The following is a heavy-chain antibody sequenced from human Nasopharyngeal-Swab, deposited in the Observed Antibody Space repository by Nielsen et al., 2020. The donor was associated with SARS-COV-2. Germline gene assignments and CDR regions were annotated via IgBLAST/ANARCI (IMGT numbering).Heavy chain of an antibody. J-gene: IGHJ3*02. D-gene: IGHD3-10*01. CDR2: IYPGDSDT. Sequence: GESLKISCKGSGYSFTSYWIGWVRQMPGKGLEWMGIIYPGDSDTRYSPSFQGQVTISADKSISTAYLQWSSLKASDTAMYYCARRSTSRYYYGSGDAFDIWGQGTMVTVSS. CDR1: GYSFTSYW. CDR3: ARRSTSRYYYGSGDAFDI. V-gene: IGHV5-51*01.